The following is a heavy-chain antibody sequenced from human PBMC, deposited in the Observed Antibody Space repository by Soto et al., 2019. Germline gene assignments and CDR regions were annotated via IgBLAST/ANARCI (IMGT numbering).Heavy chain of an antibody. CDR3: ARRHLRDYIRWNFDP. Sequence: ASVKVYCKASGYTFTDNQIHWLRRAPGQRLEWMGRIDPKSGDTNFAPTYQGRVTMTRDTSTNTVYMELTRLTSGDTAIYFCARRHLRDYIRWNFDPWGQGTLVTVSS. D-gene: IGHD3-16*01. CDR1: GYTFTDNQ. J-gene: IGHJ5*02. V-gene: IGHV1-2*02. CDR2: IDPKSGDT.